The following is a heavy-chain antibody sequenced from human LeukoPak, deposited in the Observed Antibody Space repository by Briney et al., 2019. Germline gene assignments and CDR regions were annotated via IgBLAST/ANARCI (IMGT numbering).Heavy chain of an antibody. V-gene: IGHV3-23*01. Sequence: GGSLRLSCVASGFTFSRHGMNWVRQAPGKGLEWVSGISPSGDIKYYVDSVKGRFTVSRDNSKNTLYLQMNSLRAEDTAVYYCSRDQDIVVVVAPGAFDIWGQGTMVTVSS. J-gene: IGHJ3*02. CDR3: SRDQDIVVVVAPGAFDI. CDR1: GFTFSRHG. D-gene: IGHD2-15*01. CDR2: ISPSGDIK.